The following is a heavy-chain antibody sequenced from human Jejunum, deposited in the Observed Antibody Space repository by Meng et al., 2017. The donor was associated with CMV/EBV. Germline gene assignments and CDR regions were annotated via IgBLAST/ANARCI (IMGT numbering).Heavy chain of an antibody. CDR1: FTLSSRC. D-gene: IGHD3-22*01. CDR3: AKSGRADSSNYYYFDN. V-gene: IGHV3-7*01. J-gene: IGHJ4*02. Sequence: FTLSSRCMSWVREGPGKGLEWVANIKEDGSERYYVDSVKGRFTISRDNARNSLYLQMSSLRAEDTAVYYCAKSGRADSSNYYYFDNWGQGTLVTVSS. CDR2: IKEDGSER.